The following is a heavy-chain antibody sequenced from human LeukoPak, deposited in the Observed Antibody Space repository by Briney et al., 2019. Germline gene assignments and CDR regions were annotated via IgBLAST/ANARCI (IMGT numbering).Heavy chain of an antibody. V-gene: IGHV3-53*01. CDR2: IYCGGST. CDR3: ARAQWRTYSYYYMDV. J-gene: IGHJ6*03. D-gene: IGHD6-19*01. Sequence: GRSLRLSCAASGFTVSFNYMSWVRQAPGKGLEWISVIYCGGSTYYADSVKGRFTISRDDSKNTLYLQMNSLRAEDTAIYYCARAQWRTYSYYYMDVWGKGTTVTVSS. CDR1: GFTVSFNY.